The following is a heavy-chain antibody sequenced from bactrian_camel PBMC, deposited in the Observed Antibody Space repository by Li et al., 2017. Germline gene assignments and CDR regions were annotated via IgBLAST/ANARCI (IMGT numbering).Heavy chain of an antibody. CDR3: AAQAYGGCWGTTYNF. J-gene: IGHJ4*01. Sequence: DVQLVESGGGLVQPGGPLRLSCAASGYTYNRYCMGWFRQAPGKGLEYVTAIDSGGGSYYPDSVKGRFSISRDNAKSTISLQMSSLKTEDTATYFCAAQAYGGCWGTTYNFWGRGTQVTV. CDR2: IDSGGGS. D-gene: IGHD5*01. V-gene: IGHV3S40*01. CDR1: GYTYNRYC.